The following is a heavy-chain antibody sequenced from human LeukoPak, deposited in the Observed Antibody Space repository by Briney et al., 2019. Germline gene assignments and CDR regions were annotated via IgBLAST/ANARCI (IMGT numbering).Heavy chain of an antibody. V-gene: IGHV3-30*02. CDR3: AKGELGYCSSTSCQPFDY. Sequence: GGSLRLSCAASGFTFSSYGMHWVRQAPGKGLEWVAFIRYDGSNKYYADSVKGRFTISRDNSKNTLYLQINSLRAEDTAVYYCAKGELGYCSSTSCQPFDYWGQGTLVTVSS. CDR2: IRYDGSNK. D-gene: IGHD2-2*01. CDR1: GFTFSSYG. J-gene: IGHJ4*02.